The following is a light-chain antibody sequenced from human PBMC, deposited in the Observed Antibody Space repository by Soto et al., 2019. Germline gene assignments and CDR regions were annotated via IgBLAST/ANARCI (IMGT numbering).Light chain of an antibody. Sequence: QSALTQPASVSGSPGQSITISCTGTSGAIGSYNRVSWYQQHPGKAPKLIIYEVTDRPSGVSKRFSGSKSGNTASLTISGLQAEDEAEYYCSSYTNINTGACVFGTGTKLTVL. J-gene: IGLJ1*01. V-gene: IGLV2-14*01. CDR3: SSYTNINTGACV. CDR1: SGAIGSYNR. CDR2: EVT.